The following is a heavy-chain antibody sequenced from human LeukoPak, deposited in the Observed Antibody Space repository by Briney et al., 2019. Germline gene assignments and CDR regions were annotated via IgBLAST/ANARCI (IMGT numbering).Heavy chain of an antibody. V-gene: IGHV3-23*01. J-gene: IGHJ2*01. Sequence: GGSLRLSCAASGFTFSSYVMSWVRLAPGKGLEWVSTISGNGRNTYYADSVKGRFTISRDNSKITVYLEMNSLRAEDTAVYYCARGRGVYGYWYFDLWGRGTLVTVSS. CDR2: ISGNGRNT. D-gene: IGHD2-15*01. CDR1: GFTFSSYV. CDR3: ARGRGVYGYWYFDL.